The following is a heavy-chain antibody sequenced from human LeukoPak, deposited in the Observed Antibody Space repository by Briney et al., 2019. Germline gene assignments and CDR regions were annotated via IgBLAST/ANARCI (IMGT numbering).Heavy chain of an antibody. D-gene: IGHD3-22*01. Sequence: GGSLRLSCAASGFTFSSYAMSWVRQAPGKGLEWVSAISGSGGSTYYADSVKGRFTISRDNSKKTLYLQMNSLRAEDTAVYYCAKERPSRYYDSSGYYYRGAFDIWGQGTMVTVSS. CDR3: AKERPSRYYDSSGYYYRGAFDI. CDR1: GFTFSSYA. CDR2: ISGSGGST. J-gene: IGHJ3*02. V-gene: IGHV3-23*01.